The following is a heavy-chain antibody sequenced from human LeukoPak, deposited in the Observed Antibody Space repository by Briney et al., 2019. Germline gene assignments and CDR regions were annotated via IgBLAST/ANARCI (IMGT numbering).Heavy chain of an antibody. V-gene: IGHV1-18*01. Sequence: ASVKVSCKASGYTFTSYGISWVRQAPGQGLEWMGWISAYNGNTNYAQKLQGRVTMTTDTSTSTAYMELRSLRSDDTAVYYCASRGSGSSISELSYYYGMDVWGQGTTVTVSS. D-gene: IGHD3-10*01. J-gene: IGHJ6*02. CDR2: ISAYNGNT. CDR3: ASRGSGSSISELSYYYGMDV. CDR1: GYTFTSYG.